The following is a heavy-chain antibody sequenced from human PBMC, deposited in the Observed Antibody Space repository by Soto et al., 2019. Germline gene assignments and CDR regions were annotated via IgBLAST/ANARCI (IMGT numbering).Heavy chain of an antibody. CDR3: ARREIQGPIDY. J-gene: IGHJ4*02. D-gene: IGHD1-26*01. CDR2: IYYSGTT. Sequence: QVQLQESGPGLVKPSDTLSLTCAVSGYSISSSNWWGWIRQPPGKGLEWIGYIYYSGTTYYNPSLKSRVTMSVGASKNQFSLKLTSVTAVDTAVYYCARREIQGPIDYWGQGTLVTVSS. CDR1: GYSISSSNW. V-gene: IGHV4-28*01.